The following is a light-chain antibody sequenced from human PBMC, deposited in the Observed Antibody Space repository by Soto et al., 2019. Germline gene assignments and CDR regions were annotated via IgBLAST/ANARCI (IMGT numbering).Light chain of an antibody. CDR2: AAS. Sequence: DIQMTQSPSSLSASVSDRVTINCRASQTISIYLNWYQHRPGKGPKLLIYAASTLQSGVSSRFSGSGSGTDFTLTISSLQPEDVATYYCQQSNSIPPWTFGQGTKVEIK. J-gene: IGKJ1*01. CDR1: QTISIY. V-gene: IGKV1-39*01. CDR3: QQSNSIPPWT.